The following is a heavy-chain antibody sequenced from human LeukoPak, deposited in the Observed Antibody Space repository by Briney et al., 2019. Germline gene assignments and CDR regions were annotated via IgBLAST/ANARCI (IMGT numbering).Heavy chain of an antibody. V-gene: IGHV1-24*01. Sequence: ASVKVSCKVSGYMFTELSMHWVRQAPGKGLEWMGGFDPEDDEKMYAQKFQGRVTMTEDTSTDTAYMELRSLRSEDTAVYYCAAELSSGYFDYWGQGTLVTVSS. CDR3: AAELSSGYFDY. J-gene: IGHJ4*02. CDR2: FDPEDDEK. D-gene: IGHD3-22*01. CDR1: GYMFTELS.